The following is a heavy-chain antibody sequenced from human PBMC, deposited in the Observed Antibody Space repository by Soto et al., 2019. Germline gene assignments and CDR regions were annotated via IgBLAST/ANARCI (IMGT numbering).Heavy chain of an antibody. CDR2: ISNDGSNK. Sequence: QVQLVESGGGLVQPGKSLSFSCAASGFTFNTYGTHWDRQAPGKGPEWVAVISNDGSNKYYADSVKGRFTIARDNSKNTLYLQRNSLRAEDTAVYYCANWNYPQSDWGQGTLVNVSS. J-gene: IGHJ4*02. CDR1: GFTFNTYG. D-gene: IGHD1-7*01. CDR3: ANWNYPQSD. V-gene: IGHV3-30*18.